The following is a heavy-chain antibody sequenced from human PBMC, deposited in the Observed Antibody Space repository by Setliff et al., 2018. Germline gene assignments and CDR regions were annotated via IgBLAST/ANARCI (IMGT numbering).Heavy chain of an antibody. CDR3: ARDTVEYYDILTGYLNWFDP. CDR2: IYTSGST. Sequence: SETLSLTCTVSDDSISSRHYYWSWIRQPAGKGLEWIGRIYTSGSTNYNPSLKSRVTMSVDTSKNQFSLKLSSVTAADTAVYYCARDTVEYYDILTGYLNWFDPWGQGTLVTVSS. CDR1: DDSISSRHYY. D-gene: IGHD3-9*01. J-gene: IGHJ5*02. V-gene: IGHV4-61*02.